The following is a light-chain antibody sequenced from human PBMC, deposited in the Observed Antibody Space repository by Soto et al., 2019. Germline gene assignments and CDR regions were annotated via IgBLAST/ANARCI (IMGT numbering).Light chain of an antibody. Sequence: QSALTQPASVSGSPGQSITISCTGTSXDVGGYNHVSWYQHHPGKAPKLMIYEVSNRPSGVSNRFSGSKSGNTASLTISGLQADDEADYYCNSHTSSNTRVFGTGTKVTVL. V-gene: IGLV2-14*01. CDR2: EVS. CDR3: NSHTSSNTRV. CDR1: SXDVGGYNH. J-gene: IGLJ1*01.